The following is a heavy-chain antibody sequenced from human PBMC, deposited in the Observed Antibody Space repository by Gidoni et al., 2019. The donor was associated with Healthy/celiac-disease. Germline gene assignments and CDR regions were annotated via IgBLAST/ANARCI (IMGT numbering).Heavy chain of an antibody. V-gene: IGHV3-33*01. D-gene: IGHD6-19*01. CDR1: GFTFSSYG. J-gene: IGHJ4*02. CDR2: IWYDGSNK. CDR3: ARDSMAATGYFDY. Sequence: GFTFSSYGMHWVRQAPGQGLEWVAVIWYDGSNKYYADSVKGRFTISRDNSKNTLYLQMNSLRAEDTAVYYCARDSMAATGYFDYWGQGTLVTVSS.